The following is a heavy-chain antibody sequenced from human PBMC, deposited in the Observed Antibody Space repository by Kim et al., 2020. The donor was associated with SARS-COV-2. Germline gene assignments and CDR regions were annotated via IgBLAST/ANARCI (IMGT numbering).Heavy chain of an antibody. CDR2: ISSSSSYI. J-gene: IGHJ3*01. CDR3: AGDSVGDRSGYNRGAFDL. Sequence: GGSLRLSCAASGFTFSSYSMNWVRQAPGKGLEWVSSISSSSSYIYYADSVKGRFTISRDNAKNSLYLQMNSLRAEDTAVYYCAGDSVGDRSGYNRGAFDLWGQGTMVTVSS. V-gene: IGHV3-21*01. CDR1: GFTFSSYS. D-gene: IGHD6-19*01.